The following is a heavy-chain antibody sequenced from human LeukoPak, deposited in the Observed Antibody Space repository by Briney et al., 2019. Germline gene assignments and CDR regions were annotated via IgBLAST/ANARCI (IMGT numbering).Heavy chain of an antibody. J-gene: IGHJ4*02. CDR1: GFAFSSYA. D-gene: IGHD3-10*01. V-gene: IGHV3-30*04. CDR2: ISYDGSNK. CDR3: ARGAMVRGLSSFGY. Sequence: GRSLRLSCAASGFAFSSYAMHWVRQAPGKGLEWVAVISYDGSNKYYADSVKGRFTISRDNSKNTLYLQMNSLRAEDTAVYYCARGAMVRGLSSFGYWGQGTLVTVSS.